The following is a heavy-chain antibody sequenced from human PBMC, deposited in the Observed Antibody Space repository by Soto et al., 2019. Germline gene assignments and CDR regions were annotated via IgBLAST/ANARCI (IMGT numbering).Heavy chain of an antibody. Sequence: QVQLQESGPGLVKPSETLSLTCTVSGGSISSYYWSWIRQPPGKGLEWIGYIYYSGSTNYNPSLKSRVTTSVDTSKNQFSLKLSSVTAADTAVYYCARVGYCSSTSCYDDYYYGMDVWGQGTTVTVSS. V-gene: IGHV4-59*01. CDR1: GGSISSYY. J-gene: IGHJ6*02. D-gene: IGHD2-2*01. CDR3: ARVGYCSSTSCYDDYYYGMDV. CDR2: IYYSGST.